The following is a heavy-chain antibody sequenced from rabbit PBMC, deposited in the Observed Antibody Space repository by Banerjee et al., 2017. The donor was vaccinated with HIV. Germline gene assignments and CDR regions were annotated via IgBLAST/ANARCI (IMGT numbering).Heavy chain of an antibody. D-gene: IGHD3-1*01. J-gene: IGHJ4*01. V-gene: IGHV1S40*01. Sequence: QSLEESGGDLVKPGASLTLTCTASGFSFSSDYDMCWVRQAPGKGLEWIACIYSGSSGRPYYASWAKGRFTISKASSTTVTLQMTSLTAADTATYFCARKWGLWGPGTLVTVS. CDR2: IYSGSSGRP. CDR1: GFSFSSDYD. CDR3: ARKWGL.